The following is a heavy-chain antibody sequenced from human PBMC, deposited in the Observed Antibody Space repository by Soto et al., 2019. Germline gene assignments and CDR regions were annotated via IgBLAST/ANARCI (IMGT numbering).Heavy chain of an antibody. D-gene: IGHD6-19*01. V-gene: IGHV3-23*01. J-gene: IGHJ4*02. CDR1: GFTFSTYT. Sequence: EVQILESGGGLIQPGESLRLSCAASGFTFSTYTMSWVRQAPEKGLEWVSSISASGGSTYYADSVKGRFTIFRDISNNPLFLHMSRQRADDTAVYYCASEVAVGLFDYWGQGTLVTVSS. CDR3: ASEVAVGLFDY. CDR2: ISASGGST.